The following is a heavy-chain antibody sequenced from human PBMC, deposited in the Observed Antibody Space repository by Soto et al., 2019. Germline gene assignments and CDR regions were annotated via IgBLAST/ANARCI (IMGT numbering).Heavy chain of an antibody. CDR1: GASITSTSYH. J-gene: IGHJ6*02. CDR3: ARSVGDYYYGMDV. D-gene: IGHD1-26*01. V-gene: IGHV4-39*01. CDR2: FYYSGST. Sequence: SETLSLTCTVSGASITSTSYHWGWIRQPPGKGLGWIGNFYYSGSTYYNTSLRSRVTISVDASKNQFSVKVSSVTATDTAVYYCARSVGDYYYGMDVWGQGTTVT.